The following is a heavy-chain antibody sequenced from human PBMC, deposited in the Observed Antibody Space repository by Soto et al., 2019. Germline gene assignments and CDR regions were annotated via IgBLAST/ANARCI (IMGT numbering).Heavy chain of an antibody. Sequence: PGGSLRLSCAASGFTFSINDMHWVCQAPGRGLEWVAVISNDGNNKYYADSVKGRFTLSRDNSKNMVYLQMDSLRVEDTAVYFCAKDHQTYNWDYLFDSWGPGTLVTVSS. V-gene: IGHV3-30*18. D-gene: IGHD1-7*01. CDR2: ISNDGNNK. J-gene: IGHJ4*02. CDR1: GFTFSIND. CDR3: AKDHQTYNWDYLFDS.